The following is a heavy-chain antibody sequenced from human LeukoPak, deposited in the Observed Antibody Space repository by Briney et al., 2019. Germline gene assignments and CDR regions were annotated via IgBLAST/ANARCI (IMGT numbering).Heavy chain of an antibody. J-gene: IGHJ5*02. CDR3: ARIRGGPIAATGTGTYNWFDP. CDR1: GGSFSGYY. Sequence: SETLSLTCAVYGGSFSGYYWSWIRQPPGKGLEWIGYIYYSGSTNYNPSLKSRVTISVDTSKNQFSLKLSSVTAADTAVYYCARIRGGPIAATGTGTYNWFDPWGQGTLVTVSS. D-gene: IGHD6-13*01. V-gene: IGHV4-59*01. CDR2: IYYSGST.